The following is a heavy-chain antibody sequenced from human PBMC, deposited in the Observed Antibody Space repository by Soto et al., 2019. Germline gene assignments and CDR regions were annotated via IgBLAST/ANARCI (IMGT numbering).Heavy chain of an antibody. CDR3: VRDVAAVGTDWFDP. Sequence: SETLSLTCTVSGGSFSGSHWWSWVRQPPGKGLQWLGEIYHSGSTNFNPSLKSRVAMSVDKSKSQFSLSLISVTAADTAVYYCVRDVAAVGTDWFDPWGQGTLVTVSS. V-gene: IGHV4-4*02. CDR1: GGSFSGSHW. D-gene: IGHD6-13*01. CDR2: IYHSGST. J-gene: IGHJ5*02.